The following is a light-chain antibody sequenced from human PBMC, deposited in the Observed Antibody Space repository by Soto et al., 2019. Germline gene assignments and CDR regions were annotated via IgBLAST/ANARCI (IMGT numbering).Light chain of an antibody. V-gene: IGLV1-40*01. J-gene: IGLJ2*01. CDR3: QSYDSSLSGVV. CDR2: GNS. Sequence: QSVLTQPHSVSGAPGQRVTISCTGSSSNIGAGYDVHWYQQLPGTAPKLLIYGNSNRPSGVPDRFSGSKSGTSASLAITGLQAEDEADYYCQSYDSSLSGVVFGGGTKFTVL. CDR1: SSNIGAGYD.